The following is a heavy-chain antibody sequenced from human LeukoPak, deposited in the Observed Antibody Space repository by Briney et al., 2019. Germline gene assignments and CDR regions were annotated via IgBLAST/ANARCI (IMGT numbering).Heavy chain of an antibody. D-gene: IGHD2-21*02. CDR1: GGSISSGGYS. CDR3: ARGVVTAIIAYFDL. Sequence: PSETLSLTCAVSGGSISSGGYSWSWIRQPPGKGLEWIGYIYHSGSTYYNPSLKSRVTISVDRSKNQFSLKLSSVTAADTAVYYCARGVVTAIIAYFDLWARGTLVTVSS. J-gene: IGHJ2*01. V-gene: IGHV4-30-2*01. CDR2: IYHSGST.